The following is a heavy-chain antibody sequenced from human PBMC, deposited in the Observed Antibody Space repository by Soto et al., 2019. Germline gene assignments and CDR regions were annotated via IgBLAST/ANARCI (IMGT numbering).Heavy chain of an antibody. CDR1: GFSFSSYA. CDR3: AKDLDSSGTDY. V-gene: IGHV3-23*01. J-gene: IGHJ4*02. Sequence: PGGSLRLSCAASGFSFSSYAMNWVRQAPGKGLEWVSGISSSGDSTDYADSVKGRFTISRDNSKNTLFLQMNSLRAEDTAVYYCAKDLDSSGTDYWGQGTLVTVSS. CDR2: ISSSGDST. D-gene: IGHD6-19*01.